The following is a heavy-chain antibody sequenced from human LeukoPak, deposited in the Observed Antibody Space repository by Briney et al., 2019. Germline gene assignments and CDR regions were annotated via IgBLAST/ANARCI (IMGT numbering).Heavy chain of an antibody. V-gene: IGHV1-8*03. CDR3: ARGTNSYSYGRPGYYYMDV. D-gene: IGHD5-18*01. CDR1: GYTFTSYD. Sequence: ASVKVSCKASGYTFTSYDINWVRQATGQGLEWMGWMNPNSGNTGYAQKFQGRVTITRNTSISTAYMELSSLRSEDTAVYYCARGTNSYSYGRPGYYYMDVWGKGPRSPSP. CDR2: MNPNSGNT. J-gene: IGHJ6*03.